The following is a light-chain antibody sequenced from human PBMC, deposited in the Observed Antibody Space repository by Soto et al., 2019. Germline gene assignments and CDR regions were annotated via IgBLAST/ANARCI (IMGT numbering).Light chain of an antibody. CDR3: LVSYSGAYYV. V-gene: IGLV7-46*01. J-gene: IGLJ1*01. CDR1: TGAVTSGHY. Sequence: QAVVTQEPSLTVSPGGTVTLTCGSSTGAVTSGHYPYWFQQKPGQAPRTLIYDTSNKHSWTPARFSGSLLGGKAALTLSGAQPADEAEYYCLVSYSGAYYVFGTGTKLTVL. CDR2: DTS.